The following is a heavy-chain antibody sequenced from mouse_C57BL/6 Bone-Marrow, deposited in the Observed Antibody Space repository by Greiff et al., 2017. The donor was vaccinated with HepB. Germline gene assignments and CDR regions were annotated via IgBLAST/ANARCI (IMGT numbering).Heavy chain of an antibody. V-gene: IGHV5-9-1*02. J-gene: IGHJ1*03. CDR3: TRDRVSIYYYGSSYWYFDV. D-gene: IGHD1-1*01. Sequence: EVKVVESGEGLVKPGGSLKLSCAASGFTFSSYAMSWVRQTPEKRLEWVAYISSGGDYIYYADTVKGRFTISRDNARNTLYLQMSSLKSEDTAMYYCTRDRVSIYYYGSSYWYFDVWGTGTTVTVSS. CDR1: GFTFSSYA. CDR2: ISSGGDYI.